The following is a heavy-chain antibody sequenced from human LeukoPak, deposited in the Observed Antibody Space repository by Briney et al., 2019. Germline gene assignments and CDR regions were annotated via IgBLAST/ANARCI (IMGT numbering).Heavy chain of an antibody. CDR1: GYTFTSYA. V-gene: IGHV1-3*01. CDR3: ARDEVPGGSGSYYTHPFDY. J-gene: IGHJ4*02. Sequence: ASVKVSCKASGYTFTSYAMHWVRQAPGQRLEWMGWINAGNGNTKYSQKFQGRVTITRDTSASTAYMELSSLRSEDTAVYYCARDEVPGGSGSYYTHPFDYWGQGTLVTVSS. D-gene: IGHD3-10*01. CDR2: INAGNGNT.